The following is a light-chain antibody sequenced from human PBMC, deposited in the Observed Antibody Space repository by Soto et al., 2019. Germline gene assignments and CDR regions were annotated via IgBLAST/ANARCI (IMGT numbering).Light chain of an antibody. Sequence: QSVLTQPASVSGSPRQSITISCTGTNGDVGSYNLVSWFQQHPGKAPKLVIYEVTKRPSGVSDRLSGSKSGNTASLTISGLQAEDEADYYCFSYAGDSVYVFXTGTKVTVL. CDR1: NGDVGSYNL. CDR2: EVT. CDR3: FSYAGDSVYV. V-gene: IGLV2-23*02. J-gene: IGLJ1*01.